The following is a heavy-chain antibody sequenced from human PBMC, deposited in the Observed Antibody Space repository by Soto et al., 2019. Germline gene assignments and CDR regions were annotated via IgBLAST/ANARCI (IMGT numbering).Heavy chain of an antibody. D-gene: IGHD6-6*01. CDR1: GGTVSAYT. Sequence: QVQLVQSGAEVKKPGSSVKVSCEASGGTVSAYTINWVRQAPGQGLEWMGRIISILDIPNYAQKFQGRLTSIADTSTSTTYMELRNLRSEDTATYYCARENGTSSLDYWGQGTRVTVSS. J-gene: IGHJ4*02. CDR2: IISILDIP. CDR3: ARENGTSSLDY. V-gene: IGHV1-69*02.